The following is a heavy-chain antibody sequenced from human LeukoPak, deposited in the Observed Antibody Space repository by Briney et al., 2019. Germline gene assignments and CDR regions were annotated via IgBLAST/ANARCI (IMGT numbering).Heavy chain of an antibody. J-gene: IGHJ4*02. CDR3: AISSSWSCFDY. D-gene: IGHD6-13*01. Sequence: SETLSLTCTVSGGSISSSSYYWGWIRQPPGKGLEWIGSIYYSGSTYYNPSLKSRVTISVDTSKNQFSLKLSSVTAADTAAYYCAISSSWSCFDYWGQGPLVTVSS. CDR1: GGSISSSSYY. CDR2: IYYSGST. V-gene: IGHV4-39*01.